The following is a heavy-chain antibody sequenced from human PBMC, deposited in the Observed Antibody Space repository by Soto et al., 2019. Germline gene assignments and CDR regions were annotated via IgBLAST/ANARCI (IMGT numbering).Heavy chain of an antibody. CDR3: ARNIDSGYDYLLR. J-gene: IGHJ4*02. V-gene: IGHV1-69*02. D-gene: IGHD5-12*01. CDR2: IIPILGIA. Sequence: QVQLVHSGAEVKKPGSSVKVSCKASGGTFSSYTISWVRQAPGQGLEWMGRIIPILGIANYAQKFQGRVTITSDKSTSTAYMELSSLRSEDTAVYYCARNIDSGYDYLLRWGQGTLVTVSS. CDR1: GGTFSSYT.